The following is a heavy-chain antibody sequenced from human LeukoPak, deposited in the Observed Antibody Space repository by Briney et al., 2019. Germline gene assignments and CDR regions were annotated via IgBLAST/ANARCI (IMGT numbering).Heavy chain of an antibody. V-gene: IGHV3-11*04. D-gene: IGHD2-15*01. CDR3: ARGGGYCSGGSCYYQDFDY. Sequence: GGSLRLSCVASGFSFSDHYMSWIRQAPGQGLDWVSHISNSGNIILYADSVKGRFNISRDNAKNSLYLQMNSLRTEDTAVYYCARGGGYCSGGSCYYQDFDYWGQGTLVTVSS. CDR1: GFSFSDHY. J-gene: IGHJ4*02. CDR2: ISNSGNII.